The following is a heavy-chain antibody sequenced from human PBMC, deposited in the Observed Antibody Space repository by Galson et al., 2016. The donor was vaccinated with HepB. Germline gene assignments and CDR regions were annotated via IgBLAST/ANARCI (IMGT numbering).Heavy chain of an antibody. J-gene: IGHJ4*02. Sequence: SLRLSCAVSGFTLGHYWLSWVRQAPGKGLEWVATIKGDGSQKSYVDPVRGRFTVSRGSAENSLFLQMDSLRAEDTAVYHCARLGGSGWTFDFWGQGTLVIVS. CDR1: GFTLGHYW. CDR2: IKGDGSQK. D-gene: IGHD6-19*01. CDR3: ARLGGSGWTFDF. V-gene: IGHV3-7*01.